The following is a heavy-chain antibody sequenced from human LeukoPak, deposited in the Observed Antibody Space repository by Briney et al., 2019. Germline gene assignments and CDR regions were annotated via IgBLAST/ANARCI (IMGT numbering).Heavy chain of an antibody. V-gene: IGHV4-59*08. CDR1: GGSTSSYY. J-gene: IGHJ2*01. CDR3: ARHWMAVAPYWYFDL. D-gene: IGHD6-19*01. CDR2: IYYSGST. Sequence: PSETLSLTCTVSGGSTSSYYWSWIRQPPGKGLEWIGYIYYSGSTNYNPSLKSRVTISVDTSKNQFSLKLSSVTAADTAVYYCARHWMAVAPYWYFDLWGRGTLVTVSS.